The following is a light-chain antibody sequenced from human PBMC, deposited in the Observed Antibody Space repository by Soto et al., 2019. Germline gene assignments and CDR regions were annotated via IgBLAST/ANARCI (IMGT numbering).Light chain of an antibody. V-gene: IGKV4-1*01. CDR2: RAS. J-gene: IGKJ4*01. CDR3: QQYYSIPPT. CDR1: ESLLYSSNNKKY. Sequence: DIVMTQSPDSLAMSLGEMATINCKSSESLLYSSNNKKYLNWYQHKPGQPPKXVIYRASTRKSGVPERFSGSGSGTDFTLTISSLQAEDVEVYYCQQYYSIPPTFGGGTKVDIK.